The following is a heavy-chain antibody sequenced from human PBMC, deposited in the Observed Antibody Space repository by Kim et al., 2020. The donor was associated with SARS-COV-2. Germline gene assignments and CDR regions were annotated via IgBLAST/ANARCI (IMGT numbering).Heavy chain of an antibody. CDR3: ARDPLGEAAPTWFDP. CDR1: GFTFSSYS. V-gene: IGHV3-21*01. D-gene: IGHD6-13*01. J-gene: IGHJ5*02. CDR2: ISSSSSYI. Sequence: GGSLRLSCAASGFTFSSYSMNWVRQAPGKGLEWVSSISSSSSYIYYADSVKGRFTISRDNAKNSLYLQMNSLRAEDTAVYYCARDPLGEAAPTWFDPWGQGTLVTVSS.